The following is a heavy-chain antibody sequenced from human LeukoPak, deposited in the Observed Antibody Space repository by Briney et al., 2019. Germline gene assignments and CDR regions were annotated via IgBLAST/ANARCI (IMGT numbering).Heavy chain of an antibody. CDR2: VDGGGGGT. CDR1: GFTLSSYA. Sequence: GGSLRLSCAASGFTLSSYAMTWVRQAPGRGLEWVSSVDGGGGGTYYADSVKGRFTISRDNSKDTLYLQMNGLRAEDTAVYFCAKQSAGSAAWYSLHYDLWGQGTLATVSS. J-gene: IGHJ4*02. CDR3: AKQSAGSAAWYSLHYDL. D-gene: IGHD3-22*01. V-gene: IGHV3-23*01.